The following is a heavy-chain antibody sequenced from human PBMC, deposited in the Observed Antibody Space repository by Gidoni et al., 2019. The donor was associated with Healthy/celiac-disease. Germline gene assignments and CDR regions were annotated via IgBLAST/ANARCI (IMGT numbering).Heavy chain of an antibody. CDR3: ARDEQSSGWYVY. Sequence: EVLLVESGGGLVKPGGSLRLSCAASGFTFSSYSMNWARLAPGKGLEWVSSISSSSIYIYYADSVKGRLTISRDNAKNSLYLQMNSLRAEDTAVYYCARDEQSSGWYVYWGQGTLVTVSS. CDR2: ISSSSIYI. D-gene: IGHD6-19*01. CDR1: GFTFSSYS. J-gene: IGHJ4*02. V-gene: IGHV3-21*01.